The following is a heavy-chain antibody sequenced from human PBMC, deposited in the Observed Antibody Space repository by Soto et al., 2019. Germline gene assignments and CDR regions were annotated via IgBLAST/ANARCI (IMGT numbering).Heavy chain of an antibody. D-gene: IGHD2-21*01. CDR2: ISTDGSTT. CDR1: GFTFGSYW. Sequence: PGGSLRLSCAASGFTFGSYWMHWVRQAPGKGLVWVSRISTDGSTTGYADSVRGRFTVSRDNAKNTLYLQMNSLRAEDTAVYYCTRDKIVVTLFASGAQGTLVPVSS. J-gene: IGHJ4*02. V-gene: IGHV3-74*01. CDR3: TRDKIVVTLFAS.